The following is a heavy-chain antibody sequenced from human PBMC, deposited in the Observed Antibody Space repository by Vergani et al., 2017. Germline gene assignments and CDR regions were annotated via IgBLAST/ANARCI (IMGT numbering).Heavy chain of an antibody. CDR2: IHYSENT. V-gene: IGHV4-59*11. Sequence: QLHLQESGPGLVKPSETLSLTCSVSFDPIRNLYCNWIRQPPGKGLEWIGSIHYSENTNYNPSLKTRVTISVDTSKNQFSLTLTSVTAADTAVYYCASDTHSGQRADRWGQGILVTVTS. J-gene: IGHJ5*02. D-gene: IGHD6-19*01. CDR1: FDPIRNLY. CDR3: ASDTHSGQRADR.